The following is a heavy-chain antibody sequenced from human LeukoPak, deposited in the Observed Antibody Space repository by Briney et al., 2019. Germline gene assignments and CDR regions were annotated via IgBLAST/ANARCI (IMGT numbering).Heavy chain of an antibody. CDR1: GGSMRNYY. CDR2: TYDSGSS. D-gene: IGHD2-2*01. Sequence: SETLSLTCAVSGGSMRNYYWSWIRQPPGKGLEWIGYTYDSGSSSYNPSLRSLVSISIDTSKNQFSLNLSSVTAADTAVYYCARGWASSWYYFDFWGQGTLVTVSS. J-gene: IGHJ4*02. V-gene: IGHV4-59*01. CDR3: ARGWASSWYYFDF.